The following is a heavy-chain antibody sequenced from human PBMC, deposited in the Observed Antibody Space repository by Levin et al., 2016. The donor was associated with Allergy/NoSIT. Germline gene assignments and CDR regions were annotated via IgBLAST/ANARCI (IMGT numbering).Heavy chain of an antibody. CDR1: GYTFTDYW. J-gene: IGHJ5*02. CDR2: IYPDDSDV. Sequence: GESLKISCEGSGYTFTDYWIGWVRQMPGKGLEWMGMIYPDDSDVRYSPSFQGHVTFSVDKSINTVFLQWSNLRVSDTAMYYCARQYKAWQQFGTDWFDPWGQGTLVTVSS. CDR3: ARQYKAWQQFGTDWFDP. V-gene: IGHV5-51*01. D-gene: IGHD1-1*01.